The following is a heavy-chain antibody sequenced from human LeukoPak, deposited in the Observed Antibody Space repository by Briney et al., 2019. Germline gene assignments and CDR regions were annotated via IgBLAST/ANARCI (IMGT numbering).Heavy chain of an antibody. CDR2: IIPIFGTA. CDR3: ARKVPNDSSGYYYRGQFDP. Sequence: ASVKVSCKASGGTFSSYAISWVRQAPGQGLECMGGIIPIFGTANYAQKFQGRVTITADKSTSTAYMELSSLRSEDTAVYYCARKVPNDSSGYYYRGQFDPWGQGTLVTVSS. D-gene: IGHD3-22*01. V-gene: IGHV1-69*06. J-gene: IGHJ5*02. CDR1: GGTFSSYA.